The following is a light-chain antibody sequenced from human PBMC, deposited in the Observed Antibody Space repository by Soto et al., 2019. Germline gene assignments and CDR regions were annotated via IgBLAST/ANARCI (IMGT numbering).Light chain of an antibody. V-gene: IGLV2-18*02. CDR2: EVT. J-gene: IGLJ3*02. Sequence: QSALTQPPSVSGSPGQSVTISCIGTSSDVGSYNRVSWYQQSPGTTPKLIIYEVTNRPSGVADRFSGSKSGNTASLTISGLQAVDEADYYCISYTSRNALVFGGGTKLTVL. CDR3: ISYTSRNALV. CDR1: SSDVGSYNR.